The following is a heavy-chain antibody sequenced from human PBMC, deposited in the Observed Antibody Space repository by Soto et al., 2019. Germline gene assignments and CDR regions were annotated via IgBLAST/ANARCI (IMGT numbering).Heavy chain of an antibody. CDR2: INGDGTNT. Sequence: EVQLVESGGGVVQPWGSLRLSCAASGFTFSSDWMHWVRQAPGKGLVWVSRINGDGTNTDYADSVEGRFTISRDNPKNTLYLQMNSLSAEDAAVYYCVRSYGDPPGWGQGNLVSVSS. V-gene: IGHV3-74*01. CDR1: GFTFSSDW. D-gene: IGHD4-17*01. J-gene: IGHJ4*02. CDR3: VRSYGDPPG.